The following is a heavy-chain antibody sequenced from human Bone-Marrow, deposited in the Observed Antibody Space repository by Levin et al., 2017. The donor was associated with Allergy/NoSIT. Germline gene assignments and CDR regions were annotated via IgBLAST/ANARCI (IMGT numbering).Heavy chain of an antibody. CDR1: GFTFSYYM. Sequence: GGSLRLSCAASGFTFSYYMMNWVRQSPGKGLEWVSSISADSGDIYYADSVKGRFTITRDNTGNSLYLQMHSLRAEDTAIYYCARRFVASEGLWAEVEHYYGSGGSGYGMDVWGQGTTVTVSS. CDR2: ISADSGDI. V-gene: IGHV3-21*01. D-gene: IGHD3-10*01. J-gene: IGHJ6*02. CDR3: ARRFVASEGLWAEVEHYYGSGGSGYGMDV.